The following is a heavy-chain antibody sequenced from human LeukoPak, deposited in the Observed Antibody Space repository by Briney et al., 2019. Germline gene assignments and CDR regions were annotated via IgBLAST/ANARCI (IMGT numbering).Heavy chain of an antibody. Sequence: ASVKVSCKASGGTFISYAISWVRQAPGQGLEWMGGIIPIFGTANYAQKFQGRVTITADESTSTAYMELSSLRSEDTAVYYCARDPQDYGGNSGNYWGQGTLVTVSS. D-gene: IGHD4-23*01. CDR3: ARDPQDYGGNSGNY. J-gene: IGHJ4*02. V-gene: IGHV1-69*13. CDR1: GGTFISYA. CDR2: IIPIFGTA.